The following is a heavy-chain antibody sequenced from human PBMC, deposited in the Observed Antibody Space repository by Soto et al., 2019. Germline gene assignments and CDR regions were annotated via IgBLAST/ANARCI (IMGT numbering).Heavy chain of an antibody. CDR1: GGSISSYY. CDR2: IYYSGST. D-gene: IGHD3-9*01. CDR3: ARGIRYFDWAPAPYHYYYYYMDV. V-gene: IGHV4-59*01. J-gene: IGHJ6*03. Sequence: SETLSLTCTVSGGSISSYYWSWIRQPPGKGLEWIGYIYYSGSTNYNPSLKSRVTISVDTSKNQFCLKLSSVTAADTAVYYCARGIRYFDWAPAPYHYYYYYMDVWGKGTTVTVSS.